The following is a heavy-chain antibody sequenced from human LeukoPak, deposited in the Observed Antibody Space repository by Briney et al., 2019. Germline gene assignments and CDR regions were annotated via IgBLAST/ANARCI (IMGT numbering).Heavy chain of an antibody. CDR1: GYTFTSYS. CDR2: INPSGGST. V-gene: IGHV1-46*01. CDR3: ARGRRRQDAFDI. D-gene: IGHD5-24*01. J-gene: IGHJ3*02. Sequence: ASVKVSCKASGYTFTSYSMHWLRQAPGQGLEWMGIINPSGGSTSYAQKFQGRVTMTRDTSTSTVYMELSSLGSEDTAVYYCARGRRRQDAFDIWGQGTMVTVSS.